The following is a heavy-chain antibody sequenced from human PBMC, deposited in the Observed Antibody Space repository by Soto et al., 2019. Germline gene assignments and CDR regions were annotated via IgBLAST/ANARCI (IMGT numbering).Heavy chain of an antibody. J-gene: IGHJ4*02. CDR1: GYTFTSYY. V-gene: IGHV1-46*01. Sequence: ASVKVSCKASGYTFTSYYMHWVRQAPGQGLEWMGIINPSGGSTSYAQKFQGRVTMTRDTSTSTVYMELSSLRSEDTAVYYCAREREVTIFGVVIIRGPFDYGGQGTLVTVSS. D-gene: IGHD3-3*01. CDR3: AREREVTIFGVVIIRGPFDY. CDR2: INPSGGST.